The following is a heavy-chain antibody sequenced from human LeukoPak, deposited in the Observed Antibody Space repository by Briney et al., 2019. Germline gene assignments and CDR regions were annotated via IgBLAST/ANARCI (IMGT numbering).Heavy chain of an antibody. Sequence: PGGSLRLSCAASGFTFSNYWMHWLRHAPGKGLVWVSRINSDGSSTSYADSVKGRFTISRDNAKNTLYLQMNSLRAEDTAVYYCAREGAAADFDYWGQGTLATVSS. V-gene: IGHV3-74*01. D-gene: IGHD6-13*01. CDR3: AREGAAADFDY. J-gene: IGHJ4*02. CDR1: GFTFSNYW. CDR2: INSDGSST.